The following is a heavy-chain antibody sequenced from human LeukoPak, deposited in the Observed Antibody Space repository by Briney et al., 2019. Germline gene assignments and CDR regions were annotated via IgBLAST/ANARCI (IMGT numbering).Heavy chain of an antibody. CDR2: IYSGGST. J-gene: IGHJ4*02. V-gene: IGHV3-53*01. Sequence: GGSLRLSCAASGFTVSSNYMSWVRQAPGKGLEWVSVIYSGGSTYYADSVKGRFTISRDNSKNTLYLQMNSLRAEDTAVYYCAKVYGYDFWSGYQKYYFDYWGQGTLVTVSS. CDR3: AKVYGYDFWSGYQKYYFDY. CDR1: GFTVSSNY. D-gene: IGHD3-3*01.